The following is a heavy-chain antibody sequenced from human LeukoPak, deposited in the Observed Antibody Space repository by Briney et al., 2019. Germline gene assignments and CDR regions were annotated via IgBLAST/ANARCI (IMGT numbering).Heavy chain of an antibody. D-gene: IGHD2-15*01. V-gene: IGHV1-69*11. CDR3: ATNRDCSGGSCYPYYYYMDV. J-gene: IGHJ6*03. Sequence: SVKVSCKASGGTFSSYAISWVRQAPGQGLEWMGRVIPILGTANYAQKFQGRVTITTDESTSTAYMELSSLRSEDTAVYYCATNRDCSGGSCYPYYYYMDVWGKATTVTVSS. CDR2: VIPILGTA. CDR1: GGTFSSYA.